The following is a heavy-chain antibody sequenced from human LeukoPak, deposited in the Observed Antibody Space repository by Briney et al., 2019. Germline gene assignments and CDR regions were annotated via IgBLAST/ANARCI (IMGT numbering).Heavy chain of an antibody. CDR3: AKAQREGAIVVVPAPIQDYGMDV. D-gene: IGHD2-2*01. J-gene: IGHJ6*04. Sequence: GGSLRLSCAASGFTFTSYAMSWVRQAPGKGLEWVSAISGNGGNTYSADSVKGRFTISRDNSKYTLLLQMNSLRAEDTAVYYCAKAQREGAIVVVPAPIQDYGMDVWGEGILVTVSS. V-gene: IGHV3-23*01. CDR1: GFTFTSYA. CDR2: ISGNGGNT.